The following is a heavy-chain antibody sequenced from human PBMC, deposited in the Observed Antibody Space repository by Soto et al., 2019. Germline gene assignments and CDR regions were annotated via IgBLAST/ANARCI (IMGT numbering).Heavy chain of an antibody. D-gene: IGHD6-13*01. CDR2: IKQDGSEK. J-gene: IGHJ4*02. CDR3: ARGSSSSGFDY. CDR1: GFTSSSYW. V-gene: IGHV3-7*04. Sequence: HPGGSLRLSCAASGFTSSSYWMSWVRQAPGKGLEWVANIKQDGSEKYYVDSVKGRFTISRDNAKNSLYLQMNSLRAEDTAVYYCARGSSSSGFDYWGQGTLVTVSS.